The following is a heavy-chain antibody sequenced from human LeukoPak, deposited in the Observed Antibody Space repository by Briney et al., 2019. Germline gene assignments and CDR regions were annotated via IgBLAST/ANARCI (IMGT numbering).Heavy chain of an antibody. J-gene: IGHJ4*02. D-gene: IGHD5-12*01. Sequence: GGSLRLSCAASGFTFSRSWMHWVRQAPGEGLVWVSRIKSDETSTTYADSVKGRFTISRDNAKNTVYLQMNSLRVEDTAVYYCARDGGAASGYASGGFDSWGQGTLVTVSS. V-gene: IGHV3-74*01. CDR1: GFTFSRSW. CDR3: ARDGGAASGYASGGFDS. CDR2: IKSDETST.